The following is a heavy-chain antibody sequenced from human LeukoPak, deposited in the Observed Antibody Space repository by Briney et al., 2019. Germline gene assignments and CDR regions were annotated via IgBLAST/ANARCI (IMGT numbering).Heavy chain of an antibody. J-gene: IGHJ4*02. CDR3: ARATTAFDY. CDR1: GFTFSSYW. D-gene: IGHD4-17*01. CDR2: VKQDGSEK. V-gene: IGHV3-7*01. Sequence: GGSLRLSCAASGFTFSSYWMSWVRQAPGKGLEWVANVKQDGSEKYYVDSVKGRFTISRDNAKNSLYLQMNSLRADDTAMYYCARATTAFDYWGQGTLVTVSS.